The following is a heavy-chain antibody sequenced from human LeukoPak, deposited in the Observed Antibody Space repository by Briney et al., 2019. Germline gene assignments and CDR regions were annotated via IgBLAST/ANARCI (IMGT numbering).Heavy chain of an antibody. D-gene: IGHD4-17*01. CDR3: ARDTNGDGWFDP. CDR1: GFTFSSYE. Sequence: PGGSLRLSCAASGFTFSSYEMNWVRQAPGKGLEWVLYISSSGSTIYYADSVKGRFTISRDNAKNSLYLQMNSLRAEDTSVYYCARDTNGDGWFDPWGQGTLVTVSS. V-gene: IGHV3-48*03. CDR2: ISSSGSTI. J-gene: IGHJ5*02.